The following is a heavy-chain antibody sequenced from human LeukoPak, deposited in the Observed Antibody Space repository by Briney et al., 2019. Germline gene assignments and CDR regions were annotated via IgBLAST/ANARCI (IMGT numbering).Heavy chain of an antibody. CDR1: GGSISSSNW. CDR3: ARDRGWYDY. V-gene: IGHV4-4*02. D-gene: IGHD6-19*01. Sequence: SETLSLTCAVSGGSISSSNWWSWVRQPPGKGLEWIGQINHRGSASYNPSLRSRVTISVDTSKSQFSLKLTSVTAADTAVYYCARDRGWYDYWGQETPVTVSS. CDR2: INHRGSA. J-gene: IGHJ4*02.